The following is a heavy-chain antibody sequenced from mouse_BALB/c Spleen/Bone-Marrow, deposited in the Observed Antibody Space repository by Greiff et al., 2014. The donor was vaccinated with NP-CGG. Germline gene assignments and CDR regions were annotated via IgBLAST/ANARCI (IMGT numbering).Heavy chain of an antibody. D-gene: IGHD2-1*01. V-gene: IGHV1-80*01. CDR1: GYALSSYW. CDR3: AFGNYDFDY. Sequence: VMLVESGAELVRPGSSVKISCKASGYALSSYWMNWVKQRPGQGLEWIGQIYPGDGVTNYSGKFKGKATLTADESSSTAYMQLSSLISEDSAVYFCAFGNYDFDYWGQGTTLTVSS. J-gene: IGHJ2*01. CDR2: IYPGDGVT.